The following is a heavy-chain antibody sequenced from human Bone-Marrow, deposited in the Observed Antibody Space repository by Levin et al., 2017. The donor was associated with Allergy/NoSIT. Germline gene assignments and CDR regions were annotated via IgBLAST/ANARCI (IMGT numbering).Heavy chain of an antibody. V-gene: IGHV3-48*01. CDR3: ARETTYYFDTSGDLRAGWYFDL. CDR2: ISSGSGTS. D-gene: IGHD3-22*01. CDR1: GFSFNTYN. Sequence: GGSLRLSCAASGFSFNTYNMHWVRQAPGKGLECISYISSGSGTSDYADSVKGRFTISRDNANNSLYLQMNSLRAEDTAVYYCARETTYYFDTSGDLRAGWYFDLWGRGTLVTVSS. J-gene: IGHJ2*01.